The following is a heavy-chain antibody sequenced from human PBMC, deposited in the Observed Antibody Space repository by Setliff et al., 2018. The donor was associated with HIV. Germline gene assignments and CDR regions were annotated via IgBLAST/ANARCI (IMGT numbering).Heavy chain of an antibody. Sequence: SVKVSCKASGGTFSSYAISWVRQAPGQGLEWMGGIIPIFGTANYAQKFQGRVTITTDESTSTAYMELSSLRSEDTAVYYCASAGGSGSYYLSWYYGMDVWGQGTTVTVSS. CDR3: ASAGGSGSYYLSWYYGMDV. CDR2: IIPIFGTA. CDR1: GGTFSSYA. J-gene: IGHJ6*02. V-gene: IGHV1-69*05. D-gene: IGHD3-10*01.